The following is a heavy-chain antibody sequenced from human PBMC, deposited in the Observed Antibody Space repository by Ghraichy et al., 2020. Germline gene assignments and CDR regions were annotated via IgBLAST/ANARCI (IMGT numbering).Heavy chain of an antibody. J-gene: IGHJ6*02. Sequence: GGSLRLSCAASGFTVSDYGMSWVRQAPGKGLEWVSAIPASGSTYSADAVKGRVTISRDSSKNTMYLQINSLRVEDTAVYYCAKGTACSMATCSRGMDVWGQGTTVTVSS. CDR2: IPASGST. CDR3: AKGTACSMATCSRGMDV. D-gene: IGHD2-2*01. CDR1: GFTVSDYG. V-gene: IGHV3-23*01.